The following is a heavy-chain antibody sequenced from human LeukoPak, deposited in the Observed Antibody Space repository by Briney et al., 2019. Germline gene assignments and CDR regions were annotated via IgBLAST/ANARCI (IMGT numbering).Heavy chain of an antibody. J-gene: IGHJ4*02. CDR3: ARLVTDYGDSHYFDS. CDR1: GASISSDS. D-gene: IGHD4-17*01. Sequence: SETLSLTCTVSGASISSDSWNWFRQSPGKGLEWIGYIYYSGSSKNNPSLKSRLTISIDTSRNQFSLKLTSVTPADTAVCFCARLVTDYGDSHYFDSWGQGALVTVSS. CDR2: IYYSGSS. V-gene: IGHV4-59*08.